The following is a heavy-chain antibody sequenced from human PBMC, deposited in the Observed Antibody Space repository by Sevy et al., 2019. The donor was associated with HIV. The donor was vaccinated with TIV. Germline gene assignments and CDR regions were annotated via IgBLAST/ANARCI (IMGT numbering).Heavy chain of an antibody. Sequence: GGSLRLSCAASGFTFSSYWMSWVRQAPGKGLEWVANIKQDGSEKYYVDSVKGRFTISRDNAKNSLYLQMNSLRAEDTAVYYCTRDMGYCSGGSCYTWDYYGMDVWGQGTTVTVSS. V-gene: IGHV3-7*03. D-gene: IGHD2-15*01. J-gene: IGHJ6*02. CDR1: GFTFSSYW. CDR2: IKQDGSEK. CDR3: TRDMGYCSGGSCYTWDYYGMDV.